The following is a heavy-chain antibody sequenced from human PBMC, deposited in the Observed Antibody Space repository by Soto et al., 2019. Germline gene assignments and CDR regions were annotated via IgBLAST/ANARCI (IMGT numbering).Heavy chain of an antibody. CDR3: AKDLSHCVGDCYSPDY. J-gene: IGHJ4*02. D-gene: IGHD2-21*02. CDR2: ISFDGSNK. Sequence: QVQLLESGGGVVQPGRSLRLSCAASGFTFSSYGMHWVRQARGMWLEWVAVISFDGSNKYYADSVKARFTISRDNSKNTLDLQMNSLSTEDTAVYYCAKDLSHCVGDCYSPDYWGQGNMVTVSS. CDR1: GFTFSSYG. V-gene: IGHV3-30*18.